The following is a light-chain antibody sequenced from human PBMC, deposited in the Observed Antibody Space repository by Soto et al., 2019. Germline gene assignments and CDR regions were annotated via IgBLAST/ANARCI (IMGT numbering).Light chain of an antibody. CDR2: LNSDGSH. Sequence: QSVLTQSPSASASLGASVKLTCTLSSGHNNYAIAWHQQQPEKGPRYLMKLNSDGSHSKGDGIPDRFSGSSSGAERYLTISNLQSEDEADYYCQTWGTGQVFGGGTKLTVL. J-gene: IGLJ2*01. V-gene: IGLV4-69*01. CDR3: QTWGTGQV. CDR1: SGHNNYA.